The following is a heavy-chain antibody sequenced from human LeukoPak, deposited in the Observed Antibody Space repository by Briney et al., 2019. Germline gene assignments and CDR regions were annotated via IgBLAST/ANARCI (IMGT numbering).Heavy chain of an antibody. CDR3: ARDYLGWFDP. CDR1: GFSFSNSW. Sequence: GGSLSLSCAASGFSFSNSWMHWVRQAPGKGLVWVSRISNVGSSTNYADSVKGRFTISRDNAKNTLYLQMNSLRAEDTTVYYCARDYLGWFDPWGQGTLVTVSS. J-gene: IGHJ5*02. V-gene: IGHV3-74*01. CDR2: ISNVGSST.